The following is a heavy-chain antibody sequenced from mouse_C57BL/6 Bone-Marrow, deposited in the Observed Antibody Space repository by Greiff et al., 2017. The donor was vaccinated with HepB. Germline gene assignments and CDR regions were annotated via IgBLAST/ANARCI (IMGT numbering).Heavy chain of an antibody. CDR1: EYEFPSHD. D-gene: IGHD2-2*01. J-gene: IGHJ3*01. CDR2: INSDGGST. Sequence: EVMLVESGGGLVQPGESLKLSCESNEYEFPSHDMSWVRKTPEKRLELVAAINSDGGSTYYPDTMERRFIISRDNTKKTLYLQMSSLRSEDTALYYCASYGYDDAWFAYWGQGTLVTVSA. CDR3: ASYGYDDAWFAY. V-gene: IGHV5-2*03.